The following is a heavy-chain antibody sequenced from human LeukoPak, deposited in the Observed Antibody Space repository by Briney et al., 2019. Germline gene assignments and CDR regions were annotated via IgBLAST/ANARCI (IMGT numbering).Heavy chain of an antibody. D-gene: IGHD5-18*01. J-gene: IGHJ2*01. CDR1: GGSISSYY. Sequence: SETLSLTCTVSGGSISSYYWSWIRQPPGKGLEWIGYIYYSGTTNYNPSLKSRVTISVDTSKNQFSLKLSSVTAADTAVYYCARDRAMVADWYFDLWGRGTLVAVSS. CDR3: ARDRAMVADWYFDL. V-gene: IGHV4-59*01. CDR2: IYYSGTT.